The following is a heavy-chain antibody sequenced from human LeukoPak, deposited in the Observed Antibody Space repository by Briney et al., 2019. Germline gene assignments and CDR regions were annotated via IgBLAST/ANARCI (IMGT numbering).Heavy chain of an antibody. D-gene: IGHD6-6*01. CDR1: GFTFSDYA. J-gene: IGHJ4*02. CDR2: ISRTSAYI. Sequence: GGSLRLSCAASGFTFSDYAMKWVRQAPGKGLEWVSAISRTSAYIYYSDSVRGRFTISRDNAKNSVYLQMDSLRAEDTAVYYCARDERRYCPDSSCYPGDYWGQGTLVTVSS. CDR3: ARDERRYCPDSSCYPGDY. V-gene: IGHV3-21*01.